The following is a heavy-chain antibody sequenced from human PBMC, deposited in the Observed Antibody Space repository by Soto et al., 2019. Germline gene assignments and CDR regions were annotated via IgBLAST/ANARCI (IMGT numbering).Heavy chain of an antibody. V-gene: IGHV3-23*01. CDR2: ISGSGGST. D-gene: IGHD5-18*01. CDR1: GFTFSSYA. J-gene: IGHJ6*02. CDR3: AKDNRNGYSYGPDYYYGMDV. Sequence: PVGSLRLSCAASGFTFSSYAMSWVRQAPGKGLEWVSAISGSGGSTYYADSVKGRFTISRDNSKNTLYLQMNSLRAEDTAVYYCAKDNRNGYSYGPDYYYGMDVWGQGTTVTVSS.